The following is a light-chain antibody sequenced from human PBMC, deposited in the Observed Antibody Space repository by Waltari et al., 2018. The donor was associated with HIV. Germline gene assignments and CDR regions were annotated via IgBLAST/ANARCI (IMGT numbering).Light chain of an antibody. CDR1: QTILYSSNNKNY. V-gene: IGKV4-1*01. CDR2: WAS. J-gene: IGKJ1*01. CDR3: QQYYDTPQT. Sequence: DIVMTQSPDSLVVSLRERATVTCKSSQTILYSSNNKNYLAWYQKKPGQPPKLLIYWASTRESGVPDRFSGSGSGSDFTLTISSLQAEDVAVYYCQQYYDTPQTFGQGTKVEIK.